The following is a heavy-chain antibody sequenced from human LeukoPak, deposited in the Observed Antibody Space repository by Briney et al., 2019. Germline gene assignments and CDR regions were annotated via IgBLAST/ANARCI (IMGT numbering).Heavy chain of an antibody. J-gene: IGHJ5*02. CDR1: GGSISSSSYY. Sequence: PSETLSLTCTVSGGSISSSSYYWGWIRQPPGTGLEWIGSIYYSGSTYYNPSLKSRVTISVDTSKNQFSLKLSSVTAADTAVYYCARRPPPRDSSPYSWGQGTLVTVSS. V-gene: IGHV4-39*01. CDR3: ARRPPPRDSSPYS. D-gene: IGHD3-22*01. CDR2: IYYSGST.